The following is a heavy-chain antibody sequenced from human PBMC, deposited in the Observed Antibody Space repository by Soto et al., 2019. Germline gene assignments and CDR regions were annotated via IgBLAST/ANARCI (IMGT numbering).Heavy chain of an antibody. J-gene: IGHJ4*02. V-gene: IGHV1-69*12. CDR3: ARDLGGGYEPGDY. CDR2: IISMFGTP. CDR1: GATCSISV. D-gene: IGHD5-12*01. Sequence: QVQLVQSGAELKKPGSSVKVSCRASGATCSISVFNWVRQAPGQGLEWMGGIISMFGTPKYSQKCQGRVTISANETTRTGYMELNNLRSDETAIYYCARDLGGGYEPGDYWGQGTQVTVSS.